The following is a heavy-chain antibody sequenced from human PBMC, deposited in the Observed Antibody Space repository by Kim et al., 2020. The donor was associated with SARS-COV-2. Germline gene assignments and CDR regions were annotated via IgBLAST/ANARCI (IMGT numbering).Heavy chain of an antibody. Sequence: SETLSLTCTVSGGSISSYYWSWIRQPPGKGLEWIGYIYYSGSTNYNPSLKSRVTISVDTSKNQFSLKLSSVTAADTAVYYCARVGDGYNGRRWFDPWGQGTLVTVSS. CDR1: GGSISSYY. CDR2: IYYSGST. V-gene: IGHV4-59*13. D-gene: IGHD5-12*01. J-gene: IGHJ5*02. CDR3: ARVGDGYNGRRWFDP.